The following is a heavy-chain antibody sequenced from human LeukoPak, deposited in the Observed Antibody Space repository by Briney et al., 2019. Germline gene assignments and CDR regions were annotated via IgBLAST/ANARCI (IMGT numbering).Heavy chain of an antibody. CDR1: GGSMSNYY. CDR3: ARGRYGWLPFDF. CDR2: IYYSGST. J-gene: IGHJ4*02. Sequence: SETLSLTCTVSGGSMSNYYWNWIRHPPGKGLEWIGYIYYSGSTNYNPSLKSRVTISVDTSKNQFTLKLSSVTAADTAVYYCARGRYGWLPFDFWGQGTLVTVSS. V-gene: IGHV4-59*01. D-gene: IGHD3-16*01.